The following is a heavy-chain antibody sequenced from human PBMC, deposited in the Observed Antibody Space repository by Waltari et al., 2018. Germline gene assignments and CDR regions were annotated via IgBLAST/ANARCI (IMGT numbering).Heavy chain of an antibody. Sequence: YGGAVRQPPGQGREWSGIVPYTGSPYSRPSLKSRVTISRDTSKSQLALTLGSVTAADTALYYCATYIGASLGTAAFDVWGQGTMVTVSS. J-gene: IGHJ3*01. D-gene: IGHD5-12*01. V-gene: IGHV4-39*01. CDR2: VPYTGSP. CDR3: ATYIGASLGTAAFDV. CDR1: Y.